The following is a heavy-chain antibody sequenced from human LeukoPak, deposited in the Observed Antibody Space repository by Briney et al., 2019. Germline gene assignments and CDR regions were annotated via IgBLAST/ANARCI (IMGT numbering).Heavy chain of an antibody. CDR3: AKDLRGRYDY. V-gene: IGHV3-23*01. CDR1: GFTFSSYA. CDR2: MSASGGST. D-gene: IGHD1-26*01. Sequence: PGGSLRLSCAASGFTFSSYAMTWVRQAPGKGLEWVSTMSASGGSTYYADSVKGRFTISRDNSKNTLYLQMNSLRAEDTAVYYCAKDLRGRYDYWGQRTLVTVSS. J-gene: IGHJ4*02.